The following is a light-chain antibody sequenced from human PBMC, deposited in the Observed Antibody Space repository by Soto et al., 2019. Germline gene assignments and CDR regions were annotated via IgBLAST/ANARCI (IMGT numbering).Light chain of an antibody. V-gene: IGLV2-14*03. CDR3: SSYTSTGAWV. J-gene: IGLJ3*02. CDR2: NVY. CDR1: NSDVGSYNY. Sequence: QSVLTQPASVSGSPGQSITISCTGTNSDVGSYNYVSWHQQHPGKAPKLMIYNVYDRPSGISNRFSGSKSGNTASLTISGLQPEDESDYYCSSYTSTGAWVFGGGTKVTVL.